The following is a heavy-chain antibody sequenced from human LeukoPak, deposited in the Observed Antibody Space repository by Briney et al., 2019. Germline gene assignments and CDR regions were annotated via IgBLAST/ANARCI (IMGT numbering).Heavy chain of an antibody. Sequence: ASVKVSCKASGYTFTGYYMHWVRQAPGQGLEWMGWINPNSGGTNYAQKFQGRVTMTRDTSISTACMELSRLRSDDTAVYYCARERLTTVTINWFDPWGQGTLVTVSS. V-gene: IGHV1-2*02. D-gene: IGHD4-17*01. CDR2: INPNSGGT. CDR1: GYTFTGYY. CDR3: ARERLTTVTINWFDP. J-gene: IGHJ5*02.